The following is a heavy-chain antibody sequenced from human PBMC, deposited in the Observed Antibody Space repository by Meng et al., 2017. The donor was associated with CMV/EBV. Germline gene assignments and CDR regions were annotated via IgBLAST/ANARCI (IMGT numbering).Heavy chain of an antibody. J-gene: IGHJ5*02. V-gene: IGHV5-51*01. CDR1: GYSFTSYW. CDR3: ARRMGSTSSSYWFDP. CDR2: IYPGDSDT. Sequence: KVSCKGSGYSFTSYWIGWVRQMPGKGLEWMGIIYPGDSDTRYSPSFQGQGTISADKSIRTAYLQWSSLKASDTAMYYCARRMGSTSSSYWFDPWGQGTLVTVSS. D-gene: IGHD2-2*01.